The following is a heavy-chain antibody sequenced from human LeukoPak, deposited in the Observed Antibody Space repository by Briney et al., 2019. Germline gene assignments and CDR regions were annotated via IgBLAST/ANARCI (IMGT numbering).Heavy chain of an antibody. Sequence: GGSLRLSCIASGFTFNKYGMHWVSQAPGKWMEWVAVRSDDGSAQHYADSVRGRFTISRDNTKNTLSLQMNSLRPEDTAMYFCAKDRDPYSSGTWDSWGQGTLVIVSS. CDR2: RSDDGSAQ. CDR3: AKDRDPYSSGTWDS. D-gene: IGHD3-22*01. J-gene: IGHJ1*01. CDR1: GFTFNKYG. V-gene: IGHV3-30*18.